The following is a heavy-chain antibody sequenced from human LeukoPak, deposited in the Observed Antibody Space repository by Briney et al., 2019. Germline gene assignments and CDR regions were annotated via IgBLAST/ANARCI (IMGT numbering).Heavy chain of an antibody. CDR1: GFTFSSYG. CDR2: IRYDGSNK. J-gene: IGHJ4*02. CDR3: ATLAPSITICGVVNDY. V-gene: IGHV3-30*02. D-gene: IGHD3-3*01. Sequence: PGGSLRLSCAASGFTFSSYGMHWVRQAPGKGLEWVAFIRYDGSNKYYADSVKGRFTISRDNSKNTLYLQMNSLRAEDTAVYYCATLAPSITICGVVNDYWGQGTLVTVSS.